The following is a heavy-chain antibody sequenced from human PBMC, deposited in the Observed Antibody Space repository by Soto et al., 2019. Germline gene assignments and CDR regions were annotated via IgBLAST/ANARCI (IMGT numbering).Heavy chain of an antibody. CDR1: GYTFTSYG. Sequence: QVQLVQSGSEMKEPGASVRVSCKASGYTFTSYGFSWVRQAPGQGLEWVAWISANNGHTNSADTFQGRVTLTTDTSTSTAYMALRSLRSDDTAIYYCARDFRDSCGGATCVYFDYWGQGTLVTVSS. CDR3: ARDFRDSCGGATCVYFDY. CDR2: ISANNGHT. J-gene: IGHJ4*02. V-gene: IGHV1-18*01. D-gene: IGHD2-21*01.